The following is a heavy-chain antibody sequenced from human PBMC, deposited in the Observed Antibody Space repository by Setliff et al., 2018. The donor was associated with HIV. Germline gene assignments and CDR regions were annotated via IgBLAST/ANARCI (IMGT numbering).Heavy chain of an antibody. D-gene: IGHD3-16*01. CDR3: ARSKKRGDYYYYYYYMDV. Sequence: SETLSLACTVSGGSISSGGYYWSWIRQHPGKGLEWIGYIYYSGSTYYNPSLKSRVTISVDTSKNQFSLKLSSVTAADTAVYYCARSKKRGDYYYYYYYMDVWGKGTTVTVSS. CDR1: GGSISSGGYY. V-gene: IGHV4-31*03. J-gene: IGHJ6*03. CDR2: IYYSGST.